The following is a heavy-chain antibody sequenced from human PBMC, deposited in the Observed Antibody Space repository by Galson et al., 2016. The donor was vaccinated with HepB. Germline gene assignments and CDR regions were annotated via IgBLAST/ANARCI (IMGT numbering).Heavy chain of an antibody. D-gene: IGHD3-10*01. J-gene: IGHJ6*02. CDR1: GYTFTNHW. Sequence: QSGAEVKKPGESLKISCQGSGYTFTNHWIGWVRQMPGKGLEWMGIIYPGDSDTRYSPSFQGQVTISADKSTRTAYLQWSSLKASDTAMYFCARHYPPKTVLDVGGHGTTVTVSS. CDR2: IYPGDSDT. CDR3: ARHYPPKTVLDV. V-gene: IGHV5-51*01.